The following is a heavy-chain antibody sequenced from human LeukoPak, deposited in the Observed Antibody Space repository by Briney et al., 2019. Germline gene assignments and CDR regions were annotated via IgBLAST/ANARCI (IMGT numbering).Heavy chain of an antibody. CDR3: ATLTTKPTVTTGAGFDY. V-gene: IGHV1-24*01. CDR1: GYTLTELS. CDR2: FDPEDGET. D-gene: IGHD4-17*01. J-gene: IGHJ4*02. Sequence: RASVKVSCKVSGYTLTELSMHWVRQAPGKGLEWMGGFDPEDGETIYAQKFQGRVTMTEDTSTDTAYMELSSLRSEDTAVYYCATLTTKPTVTTGAGFDYWGQGTLVTVSS.